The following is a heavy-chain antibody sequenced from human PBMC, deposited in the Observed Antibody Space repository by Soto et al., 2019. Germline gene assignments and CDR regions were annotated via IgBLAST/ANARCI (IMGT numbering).Heavy chain of an antibody. J-gene: IGHJ4*02. CDR2: IWYDGSKK. CDR1: GFTFKNYG. Sequence: GGSLRLSCAASGFTFKNYGMHWVRQAPGKGLEWVAVIWYDGSKKYYADSVKGRFTISRDDSERALYLQMNSVRAEDTAVYYCARDGGQWEPIEHWGQGTLVTVSS. V-gene: IGHV3-33*01. D-gene: IGHD1-26*01. CDR3: ARDGGQWEPIEH.